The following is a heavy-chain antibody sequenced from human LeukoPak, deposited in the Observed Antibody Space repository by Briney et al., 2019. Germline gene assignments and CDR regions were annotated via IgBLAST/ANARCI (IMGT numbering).Heavy chain of an antibody. CDR1: GFTFSDHY. V-gene: IGHV3-72*01. J-gene: IGHJ4*02. Sequence: GGSLRLSCAASGFTFSDHYMDWVRQAPGKGLEWVGRIKKKGNSYTTEYGAPVKGRFTISRDDSKNSLYLQMNSLKTEDTAVYYCARVTTSDWYGDYWGQGSLVTVSS. CDR2: IKKKGNSYTT. CDR3: ARVTTSDWYGDY. D-gene: IGHD6-19*01.